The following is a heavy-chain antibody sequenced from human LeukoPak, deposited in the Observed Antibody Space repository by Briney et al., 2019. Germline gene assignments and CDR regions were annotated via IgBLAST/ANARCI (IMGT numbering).Heavy chain of an antibody. J-gene: IGHJ4*02. CDR2: IYYSGST. V-gene: IGHV4-39*07. D-gene: IGHD3-10*01. Sequence: PSETLSLTCTVSGGSISSSSYYWGWIRQPPGKGLEWIGSIYYSGSTNYNPSLKSRVTISVDTSKNQFSLKLSSVTAADTAVYYCARDRRRYGLSDYWGQGTLVTVSS. CDR1: GGSISSSSYY. CDR3: ARDRRRYGLSDY.